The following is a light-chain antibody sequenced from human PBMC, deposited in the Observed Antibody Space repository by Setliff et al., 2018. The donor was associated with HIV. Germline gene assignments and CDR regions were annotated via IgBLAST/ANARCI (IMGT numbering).Light chain of an antibody. J-gene: IGLJ1*01. CDR2: EVS. CDR1: SSDVGGYNY. V-gene: IGLV2-14*01. CDR3: SSYTSSSTQREV. Sequence: QSVLTQPASVSGSPGQSITISCTGASSDVGGYNYVSWYQQHPGKAPKLMIYEVSNRPSGVSNRFSGSKSGNTASLTISGLQAEDEADYYCSSYTSSSTQREVFGTGTKVTVL.